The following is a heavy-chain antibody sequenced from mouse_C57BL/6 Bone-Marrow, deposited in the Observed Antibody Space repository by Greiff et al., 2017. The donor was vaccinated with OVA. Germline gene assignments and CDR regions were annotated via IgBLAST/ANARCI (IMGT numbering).Heavy chain of an antibody. Sequence: SGPELVKPGASVKISCKASGYTFTDYYINWVKQRPGQGLEWIGWIFPGSGSTYYNEKFKGKATLTVDKSSSTAYMLLSSLTSEDSAVYFCAKRDFITTVVAPTYYFDYWGQGTTLTVSS. J-gene: IGHJ2*01. D-gene: IGHD1-1*01. CDR2: IFPGSGST. CDR1: GYTFTDYY. V-gene: IGHV1-75*01. CDR3: AKRDFITTVVAPTYYFDY.